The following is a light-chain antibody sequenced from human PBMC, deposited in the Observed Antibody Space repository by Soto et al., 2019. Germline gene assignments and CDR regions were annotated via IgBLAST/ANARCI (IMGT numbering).Light chain of an antibody. CDR2: EVS. Sequence: QSVLTQPASVYGSPGQSISLSCPGNSSDGGSYNYVFWYQEHPGKAPKLMIYEVSGRPSGISSRFSGSKSGNTASLTISGLQTEDEADYYCSSYTRSSTLFGTGTKVTVL. CDR3: SSYTRSSTL. V-gene: IGLV2-14*01. CDR1: SSDGGSYNY. J-gene: IGLJ1*01.